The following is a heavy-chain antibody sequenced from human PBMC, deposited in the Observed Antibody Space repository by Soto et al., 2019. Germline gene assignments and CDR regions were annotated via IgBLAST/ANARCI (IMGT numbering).Heavy chain of an antibody. CDR3: ARSPRSSPYFDY. D-gene: IGHD6-13*01. CDR2: IYPGDHET. Sequence: PGESLKISCQSSGYTFSNFWIGWVRQLPGKGLEWMGIIYPGDHETRYSPSFHGKVTISADRSINTAYLQWNSLEASDTAFYFCARSPRSSPYFDYWGQGALVTVPQ. V-gene: IGHV5-51*01. CDR1: GYTFSNFW. J-gene: IGHJ4*02.